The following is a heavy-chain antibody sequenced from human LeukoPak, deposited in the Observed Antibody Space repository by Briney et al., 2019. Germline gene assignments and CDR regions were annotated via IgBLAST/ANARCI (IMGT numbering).Heavy chain of an antibody. CDR2: IYYSGST. Sequence: SETLSLTCTVSGGSISSGDYYWGWIRQPPGKGLEWIGYIYYSGSTYYNPSLKSRVTISVDTSKNQFSLKLSSVTAADTAVYYCAREVSRWPYYFDYWGQGTLVTVSS. CDR3: AREVSRWPYYFDY. D-gene: IGHD4-23*01. V-gene: IGHV4-30-4*01. CDR1: GGSISSGDYY. J-gene: IGHJ4*02.